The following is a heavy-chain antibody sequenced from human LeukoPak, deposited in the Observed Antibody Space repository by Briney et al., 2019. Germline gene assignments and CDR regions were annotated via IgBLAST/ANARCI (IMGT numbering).Heavy chain of an antibody. CDR1: GYTLTVLS. CDR3: ARGYPLDWNYFDY. CDR2: FDPEDDKI. J-gene: IGHJ4*02. Sequence: ASVKVSCKVSGYTLTVLSMHWVRQTPGKGLEWMGGFDPEDDKIIYAQKFQGRVTMTEDTSTDTAYMELSSLRSEDTAVYYCARGYPLDWNYFDYWGQGTLVTVSS. D-gene: IGHD3/OR15-3a*01. V-gene: IGHV1-24*01.